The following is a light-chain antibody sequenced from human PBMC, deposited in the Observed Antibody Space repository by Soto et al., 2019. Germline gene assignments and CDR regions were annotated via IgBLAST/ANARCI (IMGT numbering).Light chain of an antibody. CDR3: SSYTSSSTLVV. Sequence: QSALTQPASLSGSPGRSITISGTGTSSYVGGNNYVSWDQLHPGKAPKLISNRPSGVPNRFSGSKSGNTASLTISGLQAEDEADYYCSSYTSSSTLVVFGGGTKLTVL. V-gene: IGLV2-14*01. CDR2: S. J-gene: IGLJ2*01. CDR1: SSYVGGNNY.